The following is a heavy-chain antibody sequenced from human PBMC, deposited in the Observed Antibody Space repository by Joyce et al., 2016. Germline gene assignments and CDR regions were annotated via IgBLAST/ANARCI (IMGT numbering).Heavy chain of an antibody. V-gene: IGHV1-18*04. J-gene: IGHJ4*02. CDR3: AREDYGDFKFDS. CDR2: ISTYNGAT. D-gene: IGHD4-17*01. CDR1: GYTFTTYG. Sequence: QVQLVQSGAEMKKPVASVRFSCKASGYTFTTYGITWVRQAPGQGLEWVGWISTYNGATQYPQKFQGRVTMTTDTPTATTYMELRSLGPDDTAMYYCAREDYGDFKFDSWGQGTLVTVSS.